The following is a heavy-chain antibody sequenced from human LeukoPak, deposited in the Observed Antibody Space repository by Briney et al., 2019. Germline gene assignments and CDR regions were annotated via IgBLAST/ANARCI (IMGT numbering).Heavy chain of an antibody. V-gene: IGHV3-74*01. CDR1: GXTFSSYW. CDR2: INSEGDST. CDR3: ARDRGNRFLEWVFDY. Sequence: GGSLRLSRAASGXTFSSYWVHWVRQAPGKGLVWVSRINSEGDSTSYEDSVKGQFTISRDNAKNTLYLQMNSLRAEDTAVYYCARDRGNRFLEWVFDYWGQGTLVTVSS. D-gene: IGHD3-3*01. J-gene: IGHJ4*02.